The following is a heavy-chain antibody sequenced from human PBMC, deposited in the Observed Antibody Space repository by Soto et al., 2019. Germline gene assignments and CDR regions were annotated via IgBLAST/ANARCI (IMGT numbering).Heavy chain of an antibody. CDR1: GFTFSSYA. Sequence: GGSLRLSCTASGFTFSSYAMSWVRQAPGKGLEWVSAISGSGGSTDYVDSVKGRFTISRDNSKNTLYLQMNSLRAEDTAVYYCAKLQACGYGPGGYFDSRGQGTLGPVSS. CDR3: AKLQACGYGPGGYFDS. CDR2: ISGSGGST. D-gene: IGHD5-18*01. V-gene: IGHV3-23*01. J-gene: IGHJ4*02.